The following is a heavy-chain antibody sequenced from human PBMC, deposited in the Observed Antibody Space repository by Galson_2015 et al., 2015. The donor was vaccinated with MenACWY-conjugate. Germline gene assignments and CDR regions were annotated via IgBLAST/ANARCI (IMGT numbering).Heavy chain of an antibody. CDR2: IKNKAAGGTT. V-gene: IGHV3-15*07. J-gene: IGHJ4*02. Sequence: SLRLSCAASGFTFSSAWMHWVRQAPGKGLEWVGRIKNKAAGGTTVYAAPVKGRFTISRNDPEKTLYLQISSLKIEDTAVYYCTADVSGYSAYSVAYYWGQGTLLTVSS. CDR1: GFTFSSAW. D-gene: IGHD4-11*01. CDR3: TADVSGYSAYSVAYY.